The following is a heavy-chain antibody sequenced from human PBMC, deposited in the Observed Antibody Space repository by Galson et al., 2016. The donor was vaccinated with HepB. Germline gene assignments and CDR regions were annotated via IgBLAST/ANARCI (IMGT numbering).Heavy chain of an antibody. J-gene: IGHJ6*02. D-gene: IGHD1-14*01. V-gene: IGHV3-13*01. CDR3: ARDGGGTGGYYYYAMDV. CDR1: GFTFSRYD. CDR2: IGTAGDT. Sequence: SLRLSCAASGFTFSRYDMHWVRHVTGKGLERVSAIGTAGDTYYPGSVKGRFTISRESAKNSLYLQMNSLRDEDTAVYYCARDGGGTGGYYYYAMDVWGQGTTVTVSS.